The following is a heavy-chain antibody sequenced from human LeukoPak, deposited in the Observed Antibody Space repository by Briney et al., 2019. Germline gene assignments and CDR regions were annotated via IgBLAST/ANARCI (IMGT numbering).Heavy chain of an antibody. D-gene: IGHD5/OR15-5a*01. V-gene: IGHV3-7*03. CDR1: GFTFSSYW. J-gene: IGHJ4*02. CDR3: ARNVYTLY. CDR2: INRDGSDK. Sequence: GGSMRLSCAASGFTFSSYWMSWVRQAPGKGLEWVANINRDGSDKYYVDSVKGRFTISRDNAKNSLYLQMNSLRAEDTAVYYCARNVYTLYWGQGTLVTVSS.